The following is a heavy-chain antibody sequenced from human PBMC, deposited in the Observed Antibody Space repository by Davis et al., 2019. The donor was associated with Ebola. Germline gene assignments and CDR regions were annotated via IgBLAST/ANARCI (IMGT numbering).Heavy chain of an antibody. CDR1: GFTFSSYS. CDR3: ARDAFSLSRYDTEDH. J-gene: IGHJ4*02. Sequence: GESLKISCAASGFTFSSYSMNWVREAPGKGLEWVSSISSAGNYIYYADSVKGRFTISRDNAKNLLYLQMDSLRVEDTAIYYCARDAFSLSRYDTEDHWGQGTLVTVSS. V-gene: IGHV3-21*01. D-gene: IGHD3-9*01. CDR2: ISSAGNYI.